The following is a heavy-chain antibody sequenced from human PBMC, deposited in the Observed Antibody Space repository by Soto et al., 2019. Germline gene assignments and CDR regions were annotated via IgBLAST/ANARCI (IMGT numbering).Heavy chain of an antibody. J-gene: IGHJ4*02. V-gene: IGHV3-7*01. CDR3: AREEVPGIAVAGQLKDFDY. Sequence: GGSLRLSCAASGFSFSSYWMSWVRQAPGKGLEWVANIKQDGSEKYYVDSVKGRFTISRDNAKNSLYLQMNSLRAEDTAVYYCAREEVPGIAVAGQLKDFDYWGQGTLVTVSS. D-gene: IGHD6-19*01. CDR1: GFSFSSYW. CDR2: IKQDGSEK.